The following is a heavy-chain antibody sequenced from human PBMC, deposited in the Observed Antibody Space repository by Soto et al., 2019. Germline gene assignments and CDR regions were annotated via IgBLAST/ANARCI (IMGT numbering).Heavy chain of an antibody. V-gene: IGHV3-74*01. Sequence: PGGSLRLSCAASGFTFSSYWMHWVRQAPGKGLVWVSLINSDGSSTSYADSVKGRFTISRDNAKNTLYLQMNSLRAEDTAVYYCARDHAWFGELLFTYYYYGMDVWGQGTTVTVSS. J-gene: IGHJ6*02. D-gene: IGHD3-10*01. CDR2: INSDGSST. CDR1: GFTFSSYW. CDR3: ARDHAWFGELLFTYYYYGMDV.